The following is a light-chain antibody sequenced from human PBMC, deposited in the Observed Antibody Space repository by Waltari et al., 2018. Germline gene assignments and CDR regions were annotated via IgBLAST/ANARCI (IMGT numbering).Light chain of an antibody. V-gene: IGKV1-9*01. J-gene: IGKJ5*01. CDR3: QQLNSYPLT. Sequence: DIQLTQSPSFLSASVGDRVTITCRASQDISSYLSWYQQKPGKAPNLLIYTASTLQSGVPSRFSGSRSGTEFTLTISRLQPEDFATYYCQQLNSYPLTFGQGTRLDIK. CDR1: QDISSY. CDR2: TAS.